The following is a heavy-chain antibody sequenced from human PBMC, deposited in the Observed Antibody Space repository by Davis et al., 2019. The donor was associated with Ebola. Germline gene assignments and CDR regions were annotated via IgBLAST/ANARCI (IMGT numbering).Heavy chain of an antibody. V-gene: IGHV3-30*02. CDR1: GFTFSGSA. J-gene: IGHJ6*02. Sequence: GESLKISCAASGFTFSGSAMHWVRQAPGKGLEWVASIRHNGGQYYADSVKGRFTISRDNSEKKLYLQMNSLRAEDTAVYSCARVRRNPYYYYGMDVWGQGTTVTVSS. CDR2: IRHNGGQ. CDR3: ARVRRNPYYYYGMDV.